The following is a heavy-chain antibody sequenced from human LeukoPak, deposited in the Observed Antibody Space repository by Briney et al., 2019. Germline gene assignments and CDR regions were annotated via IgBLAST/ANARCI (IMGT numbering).Heavy chain of an antibody. Sequence: SETLSLTCTVSGGSISSSSYYWGWIRQPPGKGLEWIGSIYYSGSTYYNPSLKSRVTISVDTSKNQFSLKLSSVTAADPAVYYCARQGVAGSAGYYFDYWGQGTLVTVSS. CDR2: IYYSGST. D-gene: IGHD6-19*01. CDR1: GGSISSSSYY. J-gene: IGHJ4*02. CDR3: ARQGVAGSAGYYFDY. V-gene: IGHV4-39*01.